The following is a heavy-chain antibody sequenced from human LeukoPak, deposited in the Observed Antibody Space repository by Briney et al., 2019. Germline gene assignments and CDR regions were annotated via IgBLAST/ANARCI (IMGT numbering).Heavy chain of an antibody. J-gene: IGHJ6*02. D-gene: IGHD3-10*01. CDR1: GFTFSSYA. CDR3: AKENGEGLYYYGMDV. Sequence: PGGSLRLSCAASGFTFSSYAMSWVRQAPGKGLEWVSGISGSGGSTYYADSVRGRFTISRDNSKNTLYLQMNSLRAEDTAVYYCAKENGEGLYYYGMDVWGQGTTVTVSS. CDR2: ISGSGGST. V-gene: IGHV3-23*01.